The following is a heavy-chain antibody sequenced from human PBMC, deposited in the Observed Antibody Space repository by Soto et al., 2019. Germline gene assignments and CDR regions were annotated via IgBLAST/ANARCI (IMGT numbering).Heavy chain of an antibody. D-gene: IGHD6-6*01. CDR3: ARVGSSIAVGTYVY. V-gene: IGHV4-30-4*01. CDR2: IYYSGST. Sequence: PSETLSLTCTVSGGSISSGDYYWGWIRQPPGKGLEWIGYIYYSGSTYFNPSLKSRVTISLDTSKNQFSLKLSSVTAEDTAVYYCARVGSSIAVGTYVYWGQGTPVTVCS. CDR1: GGSISSGDYY. J-gene: IGHJ4*02.